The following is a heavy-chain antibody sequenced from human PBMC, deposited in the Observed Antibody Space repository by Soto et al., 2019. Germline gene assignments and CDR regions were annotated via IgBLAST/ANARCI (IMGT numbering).Heavy chain of an antibody. CDR1: NGSINSRNW. CDR3: ARHDRGYCSGGSCYSAPSYYYYMDV. V-gene: IGHV4-4*02. D-gene: IGHD2-15*01. Sequence: SETLSLTCTVSNGSINSRNWWSWVRQSPQIGLEYIGEIYHSGATNYNPSLKSRVTISLDESKNEFSLRLASVTAADTAVYYCARHDRGYCSGGSCYSAPSYYYYMDVSGKGTTVTVSS. J-gene: IGHJ6*03. CDR2: IYHSGAT.